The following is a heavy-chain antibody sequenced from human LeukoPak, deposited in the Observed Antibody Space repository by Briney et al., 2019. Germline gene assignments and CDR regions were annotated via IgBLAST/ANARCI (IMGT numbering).Heavy chain of an antibody. J-gene: IGHJ4*02. Sequence: GGSLRLSCAASGFTFSSYGMHWVRQAPGKGLEWVAVIWYDGSNKYYADSVKGRFTISRDNSRNTLYLQMNSLRAEDTAVYYCAKDAAMVYFDYWGQGTLVTVSS. CDR3: AKDAAMVYFDY. CDR2: IWYDGSNK. V-gene: IGHV3-33*06. D-gene: IGHD5-18*01. CDR1: GFTFSSYG.